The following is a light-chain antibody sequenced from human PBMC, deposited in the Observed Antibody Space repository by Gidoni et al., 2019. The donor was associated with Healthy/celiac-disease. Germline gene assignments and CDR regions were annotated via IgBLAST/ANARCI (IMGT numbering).Light chain of an antibody. Sequence: AIRRTKSPSSFSASTGDRGTITCRASQGMSRYLAWYQQKPGKAPKLLCYAASTLPSGVPSRFSGSGSGTVFPLSISCLPSEDFATYYCQQYYSYPRTFGQXTKVEIK. CDR2: AAS. CDR3: QQYYSYPRT. J-gene: IGKJ1*01. V-gene: IGKV1-8*01. CDR1: QGMSRY.